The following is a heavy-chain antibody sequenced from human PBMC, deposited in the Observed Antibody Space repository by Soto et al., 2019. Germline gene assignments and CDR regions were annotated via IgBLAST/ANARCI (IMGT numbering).Heavy chain of an antibody. Sequence: LRLSCVASGYTFSDSAMHWVRQASGKGLEWVGRIRSKANNYATVYAASVKGRFTISRDDSKNTAYLQMNSLKTEDTAVYYCARLWSAREPNFDSWGQGTLVTVSS. CDR2: IRSKANNYAT. J-gene: IGHJ4*02. V-gene: IGHV3-73*01. CDR3: ARLWSAREPNFDS. CDR1: GYTFSDSA. D-gene: IGHD1-26*01.